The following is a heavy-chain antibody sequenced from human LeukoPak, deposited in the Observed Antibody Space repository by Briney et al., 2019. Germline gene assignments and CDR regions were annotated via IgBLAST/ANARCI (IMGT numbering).Heavy chain of an antibody. D-gene: IGHD3/OR15-3a*01. CDR3: ARRDDF. Sequence: PSETLSLTCTVSGGSISSYYWSWIRQTPGKGLEWIGEINHSGSTNYNPSLKSRVTISVDTSKNQFSLKLSSVTAADTAVYYCARRDDFWGQGTLVTVSS. CDR2: INHSGST. J-gene: IGHJ4*02. CDR1: GGSISSYY. V-gene: IGHV4-34*01.